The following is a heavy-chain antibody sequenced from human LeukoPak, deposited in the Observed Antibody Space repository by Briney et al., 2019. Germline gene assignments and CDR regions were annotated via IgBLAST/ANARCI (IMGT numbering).Heavy chain of an antibody. V-gene: IGHV3-7*03. CDR3: AKSGYNRFDY. CDR2: IRQDGSEQ. D-gene: IGHD5-24*01. CDR1: GFTYSNYW. Sequence: GGSLRLSCAASGFTYSNYWMTWVRQAPGKRLEWVANIRQDGSEQYYVDSVKGRFTISRDNSKNTVYLQMNSLRVEDTAVYYCAKSGYNRFDYWGQGTLVTVSS. J-gene: IGHJ4*02.